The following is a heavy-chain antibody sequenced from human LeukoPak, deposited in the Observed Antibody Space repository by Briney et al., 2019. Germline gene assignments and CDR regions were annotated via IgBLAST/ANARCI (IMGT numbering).Heavy chain of an antibody. Sequence: EASVKVSCKVSGYTLTELSMHWVRQAPGKGLEWMGGFDPEDGETIYAQKFQGRVTMTEDTSTDTAYMELSSLRSEDTAVYYCATSHIGSYYFDYWGQGTLVTVSS. J-gene: IGHJ4*02. CDR2: FDPEDGET. V-gene: IGHV1-24*01. CDR3: ATSHIGSYYFDY. CDR1: GYTLTELS. D-gene: IGHD6-6*01.